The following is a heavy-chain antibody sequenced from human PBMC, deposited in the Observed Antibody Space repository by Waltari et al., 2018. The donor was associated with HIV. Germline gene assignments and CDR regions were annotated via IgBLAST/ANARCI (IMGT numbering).Heavy chain of an antibody. Sequence: EVQLVESGGGLVQPGGSLRLSCAASGFPFRSYWMSWVRQAPGKGLGWVANIKQDGSEKYYVDSVNGRFTISRDNAENSLYLQMNSLRAEDTAVYYCARGGFYGSGSKVNWGQGTLVTVSS. CDR1: GFPFRSYW. J-gene: IGHJ4*02. D-gene: IGHD3-10*01. CDR2: IKQDGSEK. CDR3: ARGGFYGSGSKVN. V-gene: IGHV3-7*04.